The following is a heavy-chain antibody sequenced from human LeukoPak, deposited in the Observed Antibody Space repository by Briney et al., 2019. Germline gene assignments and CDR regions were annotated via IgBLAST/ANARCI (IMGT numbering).Heavy chain of an antibody. CDR2: IYHSGST. CDR3: ATSPYGTDAFDI. J-gene: IGHJ3*02. Sequence: SETLSLTCAVYGGSFSGYYWGRIRQPPGKGLEWIGSIYHSGSTYYNPSLKSRVTISVDTSKNQFSLKLSSVTAADTAVYYCATSPYGTDAFDIWGQGTMVTVSS. CDR1: GGSFSGYY. V-gene: IGHV4-38-2*01. D-gene: IGHD4-17*01.